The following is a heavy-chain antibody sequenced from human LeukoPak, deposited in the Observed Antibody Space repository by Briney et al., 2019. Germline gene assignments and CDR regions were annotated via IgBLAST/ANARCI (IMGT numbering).Heavy chain of an antibody. CDR2: INHSVST. CDR1: VGSFSGYY. V-gene: IGHV4-34*01. J-gene: IGHJ6*02. CDR3: AKVRRKMMYGMV. Sequence: SEPLSLPCAVYVGSFSGYYWSGIRPPPGKGLEWSGEINHSVSTNYNPSLKSRVTITVDTSKNQFSVKLSSVSAGDTGVYFCAKVRRKMMYGMVWGQGTTVTVSS. D-gene: IGHD2-8*01.